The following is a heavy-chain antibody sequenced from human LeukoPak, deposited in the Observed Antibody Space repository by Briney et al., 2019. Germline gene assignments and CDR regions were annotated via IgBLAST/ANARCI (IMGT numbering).Heavy chain of an antibody. CDR1: GYSFTSYW. D-gene: IGHD3-22*01. V-gene: IGHV5-51*01. J-gene: IGHJ3*02. CDR2: IYPGDSDT. CDR3: ARPAGGYDNSGYHDAFDI. Sequence: GESLKISCKGSGYSFTSYWIGWVRQMPGKGLEWMAIIYPGDSDTRYSPSFQGQVTISADKSISTAYLQWSSLKASDTATYYCARPAGGYDNSGYHDAFDIWGQGKMVTVSS.